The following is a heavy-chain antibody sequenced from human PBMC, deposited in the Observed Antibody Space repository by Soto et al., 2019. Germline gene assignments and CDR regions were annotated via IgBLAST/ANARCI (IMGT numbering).Heavy chain of an antibody. D-gene: IGHD1-1*01. V-gene: IGHV1-18*01. J-gene: IGHJ5*02. Sequence: QVQLVQSGAEVKKPGASVKVSCKASGYTFTSYGISWVRQASGQGLEWMGWISAYNGNTKYAQKPQGRVTLTTDTSTSPAYMQLRSLRSDDTAVYYCARDEAYKWNDGGWFDPWGQGTLVTVSS. CDR3: ARDEAYKWNDGGWFDP. CDR2: ISAYNGNT. CDR1: GYTFTSYG.